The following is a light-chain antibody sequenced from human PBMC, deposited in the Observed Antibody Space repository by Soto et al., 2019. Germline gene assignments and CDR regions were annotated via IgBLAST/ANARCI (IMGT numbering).Light chain of an antibody. Sequence: QLVLTQSPSASASLGASVKPTCTLSSGHSSYAIAWHQQQPEKGPRYLMKLNSDGSHSKGDGIPDRFSGSSSGAERYLIISSLQSEDEADYYCQTWGTGIHVFGTGTKLTVL. CDR2: LNSDGSH. J-gene: IGLJ1*01. CDR1: SGHSSYA. CDR3: QTWGTGIHV. V-gene: IGLV4-69*01.